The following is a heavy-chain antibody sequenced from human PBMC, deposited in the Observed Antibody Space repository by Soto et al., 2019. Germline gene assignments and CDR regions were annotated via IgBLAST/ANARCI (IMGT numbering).Heavy chain of an antibody. D-gene: IGHD3-10*01. CDR1: GYTFTSYY. V-gene: IGHV1-46*01. CDR2: INPSGGST. Sequence: VASVKVSCKASGYTFTSYYMHWVRQAPGQGLEWMGIINPSGGSTSYSQKFQGRVTLTRDTSTSTVYMELSSLRSEDTAVYYCARDQDGSGSYYFNWFDPWGQGTLVTVSS. J-gene: IGHJ5*02. CDR3: ARDQDGSGSYYFNWFDP.